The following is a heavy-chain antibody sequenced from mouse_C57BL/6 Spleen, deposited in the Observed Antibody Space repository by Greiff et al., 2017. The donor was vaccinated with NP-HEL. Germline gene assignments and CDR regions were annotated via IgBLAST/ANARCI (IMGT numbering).Heavy chain of an antibody. D-gene: IGHD1-1*01. Sequence: VHVKQSGAELVKPGASVKLSCTASGFNIKDYYMHWVKQRTEQGLEWIGRIDPEDGETKYAPKFQGKATITADTSSNTAYLQLSSLTSEDTAVYYCASYYGSSYDWYFDVWGTGTTVTVSS. J-gene: IGHJ1*03. V-gene: IGHV14-2*01. CDR3: ASYYGSSYDWYFDV. CDR1: GFNIKDYY. CDR2: IDPEDGET.